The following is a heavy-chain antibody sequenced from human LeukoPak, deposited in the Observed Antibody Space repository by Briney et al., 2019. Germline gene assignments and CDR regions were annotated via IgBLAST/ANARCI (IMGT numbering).Heavy chain of an antibody. CDR1: GYTFTGYY. CDR2: IIPIFGTA. V-gene: IGHV1-69*06. Sequence: ASVKVSCKASGYTFTGYYMHWVRQAPGQGLDWMGGIIPIFGTANYAQKFQGRVTITADKSTSTAYMELSSLRSEDTAVYYCARSSGWYMEGSYYFDYWGQGTLVTVSS. D-gene: IGHD6-19*01. CDR3: ARSSGWYMEGSYYFDY. J-gene: IGHJ4*02.